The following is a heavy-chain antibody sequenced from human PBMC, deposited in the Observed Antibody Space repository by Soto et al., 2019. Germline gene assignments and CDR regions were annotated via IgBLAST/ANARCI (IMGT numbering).Heavy chain of an antibody. CDR2: IGQDGSDK. CDR3: ARGGSGWYLDAFDI. J-gene: IGHJ3*02. V-gene: IGHV3-7*01. Sequence: GGSLRLSCAASGFTFSSYWMRWVRQAPGKGLEWVANIGQDGSDKFYLDSVKGRFTVSRDNAKDSLFLQMNSLRAEDTAVYYCARGGSGWYLDAFDIWGQGTMVTVSS. CDR1: GFTFSSYW. D-gene: IGHD6-19*01.